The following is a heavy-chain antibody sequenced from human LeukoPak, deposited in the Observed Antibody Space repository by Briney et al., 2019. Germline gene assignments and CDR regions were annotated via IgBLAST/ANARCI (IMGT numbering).Heavy chain of an antibody. V-gene: IGHV4-34*01. CDR3: AGSRSQPGFDY. CDR1: GGSISSYY. Sequence: SETLSLTCTVSGGSISSYYWSWIRQPPGKGLEWIGEINHSGSTNYNPSLKSRVTISVDTSKNQFSLKLSSVTAADTAVYYCAGSRSQPGFDYWGQGTLVTVSS. J-gene: IGHJ4*02. D-gene: IGHD1-26*01. CDR2: INHSGST.